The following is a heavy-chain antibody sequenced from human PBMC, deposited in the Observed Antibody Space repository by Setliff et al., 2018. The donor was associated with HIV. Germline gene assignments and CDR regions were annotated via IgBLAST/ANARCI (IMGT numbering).Heavy chain of an antibody. CDR2: ITSYNGNT. J-gene: IGHJ2*01. CDR1: GYTFSNYG. Sequence: ASVKVSCKASGYTFSNYGITWVRQAPGQGLEWMGWITSYNGNTNYAKKFKGRGTMTTDTSTSIAYMELKSLRSEDTAVYYCAGDQHSGRGSNFPWYSDLWGRGTLVTVSS. V-gene: IGHV1-18*01. D-gene: IGHD1-26*01. CDR3: AGDQHSGRGSNFPWYSDL.